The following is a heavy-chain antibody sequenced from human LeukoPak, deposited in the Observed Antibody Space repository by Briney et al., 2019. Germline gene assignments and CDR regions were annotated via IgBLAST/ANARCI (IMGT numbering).Heavy chain of an antibody. CDR3: SRLYDYLWGNYRFKAFDI. V-gene: IGHV4-39*01. J-gene: IGHJ3*02. CDR1: GGSITTSTYY. CDR2: IHFSGST. Sequence: PSETLSLTCTVAGGSITTSTYYWGWIRQPPGKGLDWIGNIHFSGSTYHNSSLKCRVTLSVSTPQHQFSLNLSSVTAADTAVYYCSRLYDYLWGNYRFKAFDIWGQGTMVFVSS. D-gene: IGHD3-16*02.